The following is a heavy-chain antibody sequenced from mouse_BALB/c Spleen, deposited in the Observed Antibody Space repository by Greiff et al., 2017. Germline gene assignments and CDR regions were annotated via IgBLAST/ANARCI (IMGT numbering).Heavy chain of an antibody. Sequence: VHLVESGAELVRPGSSVKISCKASGYAFSSYWMNWVKQRPGQGLEWIGQIYPGDGDTNYNGKFKGKATLTADKSSSTAYMQLSSLTSEDSAVYFCARGNYRYDGFAYWGQGTLVTVSA. CDR1: GYAFSSYW. D-gene: IGHD2-14*01. CDR2: IYPGDGDT. J-gene: IGHJ3*01. V-gene: IGHV1-80*01. CDR3: ARGNYRYDGFAY.